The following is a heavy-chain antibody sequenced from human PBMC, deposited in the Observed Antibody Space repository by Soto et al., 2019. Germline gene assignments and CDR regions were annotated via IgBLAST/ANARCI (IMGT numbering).Heavy chain of an antibody. V-gene: IGHV3-74*01. J-gene: IGHJ3*02. CDR2: TKTDGST. Sequence: EVQLVESGGGLVQPGVSLILSCAGSGFTFSKHWIHWVRQAPGQGLVWVSRTKTDGSTSYTDSVEGRCSISRDNAKNTLYLQMNSLRAEDTAVYYCARDMRAVPWYGGVSSAFDMWGQGTMVTVSS. CDR1: GFTFSKHW. D-gene: IGHD3-10*01. CDR3: ARDMRAVPWYGGVSSAFDM.